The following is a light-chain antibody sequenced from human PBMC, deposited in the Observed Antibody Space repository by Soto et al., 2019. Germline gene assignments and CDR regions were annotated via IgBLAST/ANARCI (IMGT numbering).Light chain of an antibody. J-gene: IGLJ2*01. CDR1: KSNIATGYD. Sequence: QSVLTQPPSVSGAPGQRVTISCTGNKSNIATGYDVHWYQQLPGAAPKLLIYGNTNRPSGVPDRFSGSKSGASASLAITGLLAEDEDDYYCQSYDTSLRGVIFGGGTKVTVL. CDR3: QSYDTSLRGVI. CDR2: GNT. V-gene: IGLV1-40*01.